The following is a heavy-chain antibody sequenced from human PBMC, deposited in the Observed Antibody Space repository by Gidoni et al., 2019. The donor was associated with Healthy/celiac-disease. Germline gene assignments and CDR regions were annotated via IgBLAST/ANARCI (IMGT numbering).Heavy chain of an antibody. CDR1: GFNFSDYY. CDR2: ISSSSSYT. CDR3: ARGSRRIAAAGTNY. J-gene: IGHJ4*02. Sequence: SCAASGFNFSDYYMSWIRQAPGKGLEWVSYISSSSSYTNYADPVKDRLTISRDNAKNSLYRQMNSLGAEDTAVYYCARGSRRIAAAGTNYWGQGTLVTVSS. V-gene: IGHV3-11*05. D-gene: IGHD6-13*01.